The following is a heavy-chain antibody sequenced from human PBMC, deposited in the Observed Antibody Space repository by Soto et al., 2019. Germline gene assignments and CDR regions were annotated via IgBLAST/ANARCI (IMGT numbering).Heavy chain of an antibody. V-gene: IGHV3-21*01. D-gene: IGHD1-1*01. CDR1: GFTFSSYS. Sequence: PGGSLRLSCAASGFTFSSYSMNWVRQAPGKGLEWVSSISSSSSYIYYADSVKGRFTISRDNAKNSLYLQMNSLRAEDTAVYYCARKGYNWNDGGGYYYYYYYMDVWGKGTTVTVSS. J-gene: IGHJ6*03. CDR2: ISSSSSYI. CDR3: ARKGYNWNDGGGYYYYYYYMDV.